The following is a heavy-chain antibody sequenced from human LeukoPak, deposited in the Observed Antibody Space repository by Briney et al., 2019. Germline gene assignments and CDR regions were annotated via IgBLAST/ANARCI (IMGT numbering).Heavy chain of an antibody. CDR3: ARGREVATIVDAFDI. D-gene: IGHD5-12*01. CDR2: IYTSGST. J-gene: IGHJ3*02. Sequence: PSETLSLTCTVSGGSISSYYWSWIRQPPGKGLEWIGYIYTSGSTNYNPSLKSRVTISVDTSKNQFSLKLSSVTAADTAVYYCARGREVATIVDAFDIWGQGTMVTVSS. V-gene: IGHV4-4*09. CDR1: GGSISSYY.